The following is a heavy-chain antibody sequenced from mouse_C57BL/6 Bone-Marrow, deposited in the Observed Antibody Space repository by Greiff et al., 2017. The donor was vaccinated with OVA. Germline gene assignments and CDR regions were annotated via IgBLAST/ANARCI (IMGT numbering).Heavy chain of an antibody. J-gene: IGHJ2*01. Sequence: VQLQQPGAELVKPGASVKLSCKASGYTFTSYCMHWVKQRPGQGLEWIGIIHPNSGSTSYNEKFKGKATLTVDKSSSTAYMLLSSLTSEDSAVFYCATVVSLDYWGKGTTLTVSS. V-gene: IGHV1-64*01. CDR3: ATVVSLDY. CDR1: GYTFTSYC. CDR2: IHPNSGST. D-gene: IGHD1-1*01.